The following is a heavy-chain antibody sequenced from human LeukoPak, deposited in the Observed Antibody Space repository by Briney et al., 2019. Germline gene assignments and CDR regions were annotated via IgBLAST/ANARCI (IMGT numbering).Heavy chain of an antibody. CDR3: ARDKLKYYDTLTGYYTPYGMDV. D-gene: IGHD3-9*01. J-gene: IGHJ6*02. CDR1: GGSISGYY. Sequence: PSETLSLTCTVSGSGGSISGYYWSWIRQPPGKGLEWIGYIYYSGSTYSNPSLKSRVTISVDTSKNQFSLKLNSVTAADTAVYYCARDKLKYYDTLTGYYTPYGMDVWGQGSTVTVSS. CDR2: IYYSGST. V-gene: IGHV4-30-4*08.